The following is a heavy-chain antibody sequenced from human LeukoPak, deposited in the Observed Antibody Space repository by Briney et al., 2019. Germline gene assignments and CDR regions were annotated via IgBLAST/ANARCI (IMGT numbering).Heavy chain of an antibody. CDR3: ASSIPHYYDSSAAFDI. D-gene: IGHD3-22*01. Sequence: SETLSLTCTVSGCSISSYYWSWLRQPPGKGLEGIGYIYHSGSTYYNPSLKSRVTISVDRSKNQFSLKLSSVTAADTAVYYCASSIPHYYDSSAAFDIWGQGTMVTVSS. J-gene: IGHJ3*02. CDR2: IYHSGST. CDR1: GCSISSYY. V-gene: IGHV4-59*01.